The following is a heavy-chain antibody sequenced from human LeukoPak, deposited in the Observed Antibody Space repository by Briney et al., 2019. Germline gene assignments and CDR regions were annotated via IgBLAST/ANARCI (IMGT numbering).Heavy chain of an antibody. D-gene: IGHD3-3*01. V-gene: IGHV3-7*01. CDR2: IAEDGSEK. CDR3: AASVDFFNWFDP. J-gene: IGHJ5*02. CDR1: GFTFSSYW. Sequence: GGSLRLSCAASGFTFSSYWMSWVRQTPGKGLEWVANIAEDGSEKYYVDSVKGRFTISRDNAKNSLYLQMNSLRVEDTAMYYCAASVDFFNWFDPWGQGTLVTVSS.